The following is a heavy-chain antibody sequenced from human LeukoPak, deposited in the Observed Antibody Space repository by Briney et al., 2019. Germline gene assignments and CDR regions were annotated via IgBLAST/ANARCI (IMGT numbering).Heavy chain of an antibody. CDR1: GFTFNSYA. CDR2: ISGSGGST. Sequence: GGSLRLSYAAPGFTFNSYAMTWVRQAPGKGLEWVSGISGSGGSTNYADSVKGRFTISRDNSKNTLYLQMNSLRAEDTAVYYCAKRPGYYDRSGYYYVYWGQGTLVTVSS. D-gene: IGHD3-22*01. J-gene: IGHJ4*02. CDR3: AKRPGYYDRSGYYYVY. V-gene: IGHV3-23*01.